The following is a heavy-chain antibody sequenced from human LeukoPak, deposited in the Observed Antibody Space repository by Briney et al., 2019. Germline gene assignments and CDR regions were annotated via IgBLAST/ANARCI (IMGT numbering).Heavy chain of an antibody. CDR1: GFTFSSYS. J-gene: IGHJ3*02. CDR3: ARDRVTYYDFWRKDAFDI. V-gene: IGHV3-21*01. D-gene: IGHD3-3*01. Sequence: SGGSLRLSCAASGFTFSSYSMNWVRQAPGKGLEWVSSISSSSSYIDYADSVKGRFTISRDNAKNSLYLQMNSLRAEDTAVYYCARDRVTYYDFWRKDAFDIWGQGTMVTVSS. CDR2: ISSSSSYI.